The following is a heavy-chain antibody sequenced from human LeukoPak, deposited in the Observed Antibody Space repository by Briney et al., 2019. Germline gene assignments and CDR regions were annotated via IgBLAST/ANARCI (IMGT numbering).Heavy chain of an antibody. Sequence: SETLSLTCAVYGGSFSGYYWSWIRQPPGKGLEWIGYIYYSGSTNYNPSLKSRVTISVDTSKNQFSLKLSSVTAADTAVYYCASAGYSSSWPFDYWGQGTLVTVSS. V-gene: IGHV4-59*01. D-gene: IGHD6-13*01. CDR1: GGSFSGYY. CDR2: IYYSGST. J-gene: IGHJ4*02. CDR3: ASAGYSSSWPFDY.